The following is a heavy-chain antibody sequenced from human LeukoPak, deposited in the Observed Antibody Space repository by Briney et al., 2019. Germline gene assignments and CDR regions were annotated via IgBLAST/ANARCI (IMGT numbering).Heavy chain of an antibody. D-gene: IGHD3-10*01. J-gene: IGHJ4*02. CDR3: ARDDPTYYYGSGSYGY. V-gene: IGHV1-18*04. CDR2: ISAYNGNT. Sequence: ASVKVSCKASGYTFTSYGISWVRQAPGQGLEWMGWISAYNGNTNYAQKLQGRVTMTTDTSTSTAYMELRSLRSDDTAVYYCARDDPTYYYGSGSYGYWGQGTLSPSPQ. CDR1: GYTFTSYG.